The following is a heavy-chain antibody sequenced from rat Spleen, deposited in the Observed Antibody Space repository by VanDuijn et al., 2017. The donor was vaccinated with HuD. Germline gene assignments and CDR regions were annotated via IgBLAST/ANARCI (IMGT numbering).Heavy chain of an antibody. CDR3: TSLYYSSLDY. D-gene: IGHD1-2*01. CDR2: MWSGGST. CDR1: GFSLTDYS. J-gene: IGHJ2*01. Sequence: AQLKESGPGLVQPSQTLSLTCTVSGFSLTDYSVHWVRQPPGKGLEWMGVMWSGGSTAYNSALKSRLSISRDTSKSQVFLKINSLKTEDTAIYYCTSLYYSSLDYWGQGVVVTVSS. V-gene: IGHV2S63*01.